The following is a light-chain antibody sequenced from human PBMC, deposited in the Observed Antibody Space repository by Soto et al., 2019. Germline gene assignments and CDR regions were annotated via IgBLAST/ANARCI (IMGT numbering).Light chain of an antibody. Sequence: DIQMSQSPSSLSASVGDRVTITCRASQGIGDALGWYQQKPGKAPKRLIYAASTLQSGVPSRFSDSGSGTEFTLTISSLQPDDFATYYCLQHNEFWWTFGQGTKVDIK. CDR1: QGIGDA. V-gene: IGKV1-17*01. J-gene: IGKJ1*01. CDR2: AAS. CDR3: LQHNEFWWT.